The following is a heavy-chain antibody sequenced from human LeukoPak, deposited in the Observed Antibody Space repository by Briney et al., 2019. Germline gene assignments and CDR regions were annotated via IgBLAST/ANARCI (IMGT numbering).Heavy chain of an antibody. CDR2: GIGGST. Sequence: GIGGSTYYADSVKGRFTISRDNSKNTLYLQMNSLRAEDTAVYYCAKDTAGFTYGSGSYSXXWGXXT. D-gene: IGHD1-26*01. CDR3: AKDTAGFTYGSGSYSXX. J-gene: IGHJ4*02. V-gene: IGHV3-23*01.